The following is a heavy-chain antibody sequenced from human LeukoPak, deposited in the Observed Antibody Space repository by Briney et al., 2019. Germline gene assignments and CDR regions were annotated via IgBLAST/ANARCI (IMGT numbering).Heavy chain of an antibody. CDR1: GYTFTGYY. J-gene: IGHJ2*01. V-gene: IGHV1-2*02. D-gene: IGHD2-15*01. Sequence: ASVKVSCKASGYTFTGYYMHWVRQAPGQGLEWMGWINPNSGATNYAQKFQGRVTMTRDTSISTAYMELSRLRSDDTAVYYCARDPHFGSPTRDWHFDLWGRGTLVTVSS. CDR2: INPNSGAT. CDR3: ARDPHFGSPTRDWHFDL.